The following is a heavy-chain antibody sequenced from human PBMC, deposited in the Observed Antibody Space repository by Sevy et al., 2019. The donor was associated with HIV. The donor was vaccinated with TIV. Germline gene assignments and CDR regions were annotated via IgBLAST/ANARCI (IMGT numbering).Heavy chain of an antibody. D-gene: IGHD6-13*01. CDR1: GFTFSSYG. CDR3: ARDRGPPLAWQQLAPGRAGSYYGMDV. CDR2: IWYDGSNK. V-gene: IGHV3-33*01. J-gene: IGHJ6*02. Sequence: GESLKISCAASGFTFSSYGMHWVRQAPGKGLEWVAVIWYDGSNKYYADSVKGRFTISRDNSKNTLYLQMNSLRAEDTAVYYCARDRGPPLAWQQLAPGRAGSYYGMDVWGQGTTVTVSS.